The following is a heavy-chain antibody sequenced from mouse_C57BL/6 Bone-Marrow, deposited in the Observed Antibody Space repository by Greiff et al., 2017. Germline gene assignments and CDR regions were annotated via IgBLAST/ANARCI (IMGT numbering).Heavy chain of an antibody. V-gene: IGHV1-76*01. CDR3: ARWDYDNSDWYFDV. CDR2: IYPGSGNT. J-gene: IGHJ1*03. CDR1: GYTFTDYY. D-gene: IGHD1-1*01. Sequence: VQLQQSGAELVRPGASVKLSCKASGYTFTDYYINWVKQRPGQGLEWIAWIYPGSGNTDYNEKFKGKATLTAEKSSSTAYMQLSSLTSEDSAVCFCARWDYDNSDWYFDVWCTGTTVTVSS.